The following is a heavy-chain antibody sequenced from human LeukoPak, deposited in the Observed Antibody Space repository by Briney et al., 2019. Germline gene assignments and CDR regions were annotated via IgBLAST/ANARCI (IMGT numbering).Heavy chain of an antibody. J-gene: IGHJ4*02. CDR3: AREGVSGSYRFDY. CDR2: INPNSGGT. D-gene: IGHD1-26*01. Sequence: ASVKVSCKASGYTFTGYYMHWVRQAPGQGLEWMGWINPNSGGTNYAQRFQGRVTMTGDTSISTAYMELSRLRSDDTAVYYCAREGVSGSYRFDYWGQGTLVTVSS. V-gene: IGHV1-2*02. CDR1: GYTFTGYY.